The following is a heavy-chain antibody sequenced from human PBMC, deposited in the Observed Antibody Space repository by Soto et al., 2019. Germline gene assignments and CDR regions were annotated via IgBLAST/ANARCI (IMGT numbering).Heavy chain of an antibody. CDR2: INPSGGST. D-gene: IGHD2-2*01. V-gene: IGHV1-46*03. Sequence: ASVKVSCKASGYTFTSYYMHWVRQAPGQGLEWMGKINPSGGSTSYAQKFQGRVTMTRDTSTSTVYMELSSLRSEDTAVYYCASTVRHCSSTSCYAVSTWFDPWGQGTLVTVSS. CDR1: GYTFTSYY. CDR3: ASTVRHCSSTSCYAVSTWFDP. J-gene: IGHJ5*02.